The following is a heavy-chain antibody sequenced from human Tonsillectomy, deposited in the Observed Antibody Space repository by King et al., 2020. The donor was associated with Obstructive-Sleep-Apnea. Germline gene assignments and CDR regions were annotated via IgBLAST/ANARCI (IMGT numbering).Heavy chain of an antibody. Sequence: VQLVESGGGVVQPGRSLRLSCAASGFTFSTYGMHWVRQAPDKGLEWVAVTSYDGSNKYYADSVKGRLTISRDNSKNTLYLHLDSLRPEDTAVYYCAKEMIAAAATGGMDVWGRGTTVTVSS. J-gene: IGHJ6*02. V-gene: IGHV3-30*18. D-gene: IGHD6-13*01. CDR3: AKEMIAAAATGGMDV. CDR2: TSYDGSNK. CDR1: GFTFSTYG.